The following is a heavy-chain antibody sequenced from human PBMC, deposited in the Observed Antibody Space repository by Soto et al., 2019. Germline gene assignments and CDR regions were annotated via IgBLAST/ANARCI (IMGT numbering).Heavy chain of an antibody. V-gene: IGHV3-48*02. Sequence: GGSLRLSCAASGFTFKTFVMNWVRQAPGKGLEWVSYISGGSNTINFADSVRGRFTISRDNAKNSMYLQMNSLRDEDTAVYYCVRGTGVMTAFAYFDYWGQGTLVTVSS. CDR1: GFTFKTFV. CDR2: ISGGSNTI. J-gene: IGHJ4*02. CDR3: VRGTGVMTAFAYFDY. D-gene: IGHD2-21*02.